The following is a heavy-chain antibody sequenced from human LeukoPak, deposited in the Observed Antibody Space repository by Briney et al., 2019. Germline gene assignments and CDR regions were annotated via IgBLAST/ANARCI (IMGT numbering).Heavy chain of an antibody. Sequence: QPGGSLRLSCASSGFTFSSYAMSWVRQAPGKGLEWVSAISGSGGSTYYADSVKGRFTISRDNSKNTLYLQMNSLRAEDTAVYYCAKGSRAMVRGVTDYWGQGTLVTVSS. CDR1: GFTFSSYA. D-gene: IGHD3-10*01. J-gene: IGHJ4*02. CDR2: ISGSGGST. CDR3: AKGSRAMVRGVTDY. V-gene: IGHV3-23*01.